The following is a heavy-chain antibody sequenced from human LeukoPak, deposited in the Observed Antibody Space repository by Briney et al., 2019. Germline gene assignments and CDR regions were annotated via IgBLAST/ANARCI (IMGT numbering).Heavy chain of an antibody. Sequence: PSETLSLTCTVSRFSISSGYYWGWIRQPPGRGLEWIGSIFHSGSTYYNPSLKSRVTISVDTSKNPFSLKLSSVTAADTAVYYCARGVGPEFDYWGQGTLVTVSS. J-gene: IGHJ4*02. CDR2: IFHSGST. V-gene: IGHV4-38-2*02. CDR1: RFSISSGYY. D-gene: IGHD2-15*01. CDR3: ARGVGPEFDY.